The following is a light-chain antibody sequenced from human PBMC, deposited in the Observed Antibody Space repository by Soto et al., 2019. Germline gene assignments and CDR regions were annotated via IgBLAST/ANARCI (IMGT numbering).Light chain of an antibody. V-gene: IGKV3-15*01. CDR1: QSVGSN. CDR3: QQYNNWSPET. J-gene: IGKJ1*01. CDR2: GAS. Sequence: EIVMTQSPATLSVSPGERATLSCRASQSVGSNLAWYQQKPGQAPRLLIYGASTRATGIPARFSGSGSGTAFTPTTSSLQSQDVAVYYCQQYNNWSPETFGQGTKVEIK.